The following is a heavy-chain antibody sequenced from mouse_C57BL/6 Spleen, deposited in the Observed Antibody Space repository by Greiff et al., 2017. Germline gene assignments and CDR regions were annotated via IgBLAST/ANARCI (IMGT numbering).Heavy chain of an antibody. J-gene: IGHJ2*01. CDR1: GFNIKDYY. D-gene: IGHD1-1*01. CDR3: TSYYYGFDY. V-gene: IGHV14-1*01. CDR2: IDPEDGDT. Sequence: VQLQQSGAELVRPGASVKLSCTASGFNIKDYYMHWVKQRPEQGLEWIGRIDPEDGDTEYAPKFQGKATMTADTSSNTAYLQRSSLTSEDTSVYYCTSYYYGFDYWGQGTTLTVSS.